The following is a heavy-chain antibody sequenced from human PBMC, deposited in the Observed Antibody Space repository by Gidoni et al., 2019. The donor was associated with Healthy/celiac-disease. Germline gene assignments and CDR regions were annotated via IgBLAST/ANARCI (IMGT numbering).Heavy chain of an antibody. Sequence: QVQLVESGGGVVQPGRSLSLSCVASGFTFRSYGMHWVRQAPGKGLEWVAVISYDGSNKYYADSVKGRFTISRDNSKNTLYLQMNSLRAEDTAVYYCAKDGATMIVGYFLHWGQGTLVTVSS. CDR1: GFTFRSYG. CDR3: AKDGATMIVGYFLH. J-gene: IGHJ1*01. D-gene: IGHD3-22*01. CDR2: ISYDGSNK. V-gene: IGHV3-30*18.